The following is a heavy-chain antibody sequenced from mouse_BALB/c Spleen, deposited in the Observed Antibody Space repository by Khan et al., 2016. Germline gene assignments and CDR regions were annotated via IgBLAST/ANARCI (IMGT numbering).Heavy chain of an antibody. CDR3: ARPYFGYDEVYYFDY. CDR1: GYSFTGYY. CDR2: ISCYNGAT. V-gene: IGHV1S34*01. D-gene: IGHD2-14*01. J-gene: IGHJ2*01. Sequence: LVKTGASVKISCKASGYSFTGYYMHWVKQSPGKSLEWIGYISCYNGATKYNQKFKGKATFTVDTSSNTAYMQFNSLTSEDSAVYYCARPYFGYDEVYYFDYWGQGTTLTVSS.